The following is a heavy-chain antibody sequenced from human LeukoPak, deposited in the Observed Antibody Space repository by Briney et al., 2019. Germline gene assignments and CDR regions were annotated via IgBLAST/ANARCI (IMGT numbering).Heavy chain of an antibody. V-gene: IGHV1-69*05. CDR1: GGTFSSYA. Sequence: SVKVSCKASGGTFSSYAISWVRQAPGQGLEWMGGIIPIFGTANYAQKFQGRVTMTRDTSTSTVYMELSSLRSEDTAVYFCARDRAVIRYYFDYWGQGTLVTVSS. D-gene: IGHD3-10*01. CDR3: ARDRAVIRYYFDY. CDR2: IIPIFGTA. J-gene: IGHJ4*02.